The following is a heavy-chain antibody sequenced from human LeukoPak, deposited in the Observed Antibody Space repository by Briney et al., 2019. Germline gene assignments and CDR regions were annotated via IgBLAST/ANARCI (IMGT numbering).Heavy chain of an antibody. J-gene: IGHJ1*01. CDR1: GFTFSSYA. D-gene: IGHD3-22*01. CDR2: ISGSGGST. V-gene: IGHV3-23*01. Sequence: PGGSLRLSCAASGFTFSSYAMSWVRQAPGKGLEWVSAISGSGGSTYYADSVKGRFTISRDNSKNTLYLQMNSLRAEVTAVYYCASPGITMIVVVISRGYFQHWGQGTLVTVSS. CDR3: ASPGITMIVVVISRGYFQH.